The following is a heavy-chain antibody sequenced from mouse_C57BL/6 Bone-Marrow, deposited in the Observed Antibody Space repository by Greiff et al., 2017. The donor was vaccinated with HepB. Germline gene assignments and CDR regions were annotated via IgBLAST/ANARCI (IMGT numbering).Heavy chain of an antibody. J-gene: IGHJ1*03. CDR1: GFSLSTSGMG. Sequence: QVTLKESGPGILQSSQTLSLTCSFSGFSLSTSGMGVSWIRQPSGKGLEWLAHIYWDDDKPYNPSLKSRLTISKDTSRNQVFLKITSVDTADTATYYCARRAYYGSSLYWYFDVWGTGTTVTVSS. CDR2: IYWDDDK. V-gene: IGHV8-12*01. CDR3: ARRAYYGSSLYWYFDV. D-gene: IGHD1-1*01.